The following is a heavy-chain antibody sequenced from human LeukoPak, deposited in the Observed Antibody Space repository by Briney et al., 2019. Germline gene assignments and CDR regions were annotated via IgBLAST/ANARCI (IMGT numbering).Heavy chain of an antibody. D-gene: IGHD5-18*01. Sequence: SETLSLTCTVSGGSISSSSYYWGWIRQPPGKGLEWIGSIYYSGSTYYNPSLKSRVTISVDTSKNQFSPKLSSVTAADTAVYYCARGHSYGKILLDYWGQGTLVTVSS. V-gene: IGHV4-39*01. CDR3: ARGHSYGKILLDY. CDR2: IYYSGST. J-gene: IGHJ4*02. CDR1: GGSISSSSYY.